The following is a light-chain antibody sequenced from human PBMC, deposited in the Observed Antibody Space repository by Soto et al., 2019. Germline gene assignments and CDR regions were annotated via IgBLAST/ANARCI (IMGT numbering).Light chain of an antibody. CDR2: WAS. CDR3: QQYYSPST. Sequence: DIVMTQSPDSLAVSLGERATINCKSSQSVLYSSNNKNYLAWYQQKPGQPPKLLFYWASTRESGVPDRFSGSGSGTDFTLTISNLQAEDVAVYSCQQYYSPSTFGQGTKVEIK. V-gene: IGKV4-1*01. J-gene: IGKJ1*01. CDR1: QSVLYSSNNKNY.